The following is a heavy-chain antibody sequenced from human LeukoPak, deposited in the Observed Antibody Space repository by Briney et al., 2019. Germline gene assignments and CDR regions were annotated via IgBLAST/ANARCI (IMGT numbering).Heavy chain of an antibody. CDR2: ILYDGSKK. Sequence: GGSLRLSCAASGFTFTNYNMHWVRQTPCKGLQWVAAILYDGSKKYYADSVKGRFSVYRDNSDYTLYLQMSNLKTDDTALYSCANFDGDSQAFHIWGLGTMVTVSS. D-gene: IGHD3-9*01. CDR3: ANFDGDSQAFHI. V-gene: IGHV3-30*18. CDR1: GFTFTNYN. J-gene: IGHJ3*02.